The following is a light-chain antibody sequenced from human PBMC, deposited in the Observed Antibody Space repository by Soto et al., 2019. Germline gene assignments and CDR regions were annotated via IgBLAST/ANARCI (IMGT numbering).Light chain of an antibody. CDR3: GTWYSSLSVWV. V-gene: IGLV1-51*02. J-gene: IGLJ3*02. CDR1: ASNIGNNY. CDR2: ENI. Sequence: QSVLTQPPSVSAAPGQKVTISCSGTASNIGNNYFSWYQQLPGTAPKLLIYENIKRPSGIPDRFSGSKSGTSATLDITGLQTGDEADYYCGTWYSSLSVWVFGGGTKVTVL.